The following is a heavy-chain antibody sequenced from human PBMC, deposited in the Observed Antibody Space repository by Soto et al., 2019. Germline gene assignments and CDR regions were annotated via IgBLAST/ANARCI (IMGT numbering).Heavy chain of an antibody. D-gene: IGHD3-16*01. Sequence: EVQLVESGGGLVQPGGSLRLSCAASGFTFSDYYMDWVRQAAGKGLEWVGRSKNKAESYTTEYAASVKGRFSISRDASKNSLYLQMNSLKTEDRAVYYCTVWVMGNDFAAAWGQGILVTVSS. V-gene: IGHV3-72*01. CDR1: GFTFSDYY. CDR3: TVWVMGNDFAAA. J-gene: IGHJ4*02. CDR2: SKNKAESYTT.